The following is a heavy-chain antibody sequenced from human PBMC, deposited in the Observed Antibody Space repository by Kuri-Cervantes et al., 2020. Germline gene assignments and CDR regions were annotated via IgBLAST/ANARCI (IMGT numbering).Heavy chain of an antibody. CDR1: GFTVSSNY. CDR2: ISGSGGST. Sequence: GGSLRLSCAASGFTVSSNYMSRVRQAPGKGLEWVSAISGSGGSTYYADAVKGRFTISRDNSKTTLYLQMNSLRAEDTAVYYCAKSGPGYCSGGSCPGDAFDIWGQRTMVTVSS. CDR3: AKSGPGYCSGGSCPGDAFDI. V-gene: IGHV3-23*01. J-gene: IGHJ3*02. D-gene: IGHD2-15*01.